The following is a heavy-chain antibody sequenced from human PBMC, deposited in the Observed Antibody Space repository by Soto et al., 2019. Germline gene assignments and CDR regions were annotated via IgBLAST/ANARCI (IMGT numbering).Heavy chain of an antibody. CDR3: AKDIAFASTAYKY. D-gene: IGHD3-16*01. CDR1: GFTFSTYG. V-gene: IGHV3-23*01. CDR2: LSGDGTTR. Sequence: EVQLLESGGGLVQPGGSLRLSCTASGFTFSTYGMSWVRQAPGKGLEWVSSLSGDGTTRYYIDSVKGRFTISRDNSRKTLSLQMNSLRSEDKAVYYCAKDIAFASTAYKYWGQGILVTVSS. J-gene: IGHJ4*02.